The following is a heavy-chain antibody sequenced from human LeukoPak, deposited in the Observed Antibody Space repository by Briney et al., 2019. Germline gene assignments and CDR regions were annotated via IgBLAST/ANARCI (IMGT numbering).Heavy chain of an antibody. D-gene: IGHD3-10*01. CDR3: ATARITMVRGPDDAFDI. CDR2: IIPIFGTA. Sequence: GSSVKVSCKASGGTFSSYAISWVRQAPGQGLEWMGGIIPIFGTANYAQKFQGRVTITTDESTSTAYMELSSLRSEDTAVYYCATARITMVRGPDDAFDIWGQGTMVTVSS. V-gene: IGHV1-69*05. CDR1: GGTFSSYA. J-gene: IGHJ3*02.